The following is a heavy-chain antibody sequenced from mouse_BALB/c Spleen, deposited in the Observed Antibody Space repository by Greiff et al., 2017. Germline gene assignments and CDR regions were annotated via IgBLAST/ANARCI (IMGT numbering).Heavy chain of an antibody. D-gene: IGHD1-2*01. Sequence: QVQLQQSGAELVRPGSSVKISCKASGYAFSSYWMNWVKQRPGQGLEWIGQIYPGDGDTNYNGKFKGKATLTADKSSSTAYMQLSSLTSEDSAVCFCARRTTATPYWYFDVWGAGTTVTVSS. V-gene: IGHV1-80*01. CDR3: ARRTTATPYWYFDV. CDR1: GYAFSSYW. CDR2: IYPGDGDT. J-gene: IGHJ1*01.